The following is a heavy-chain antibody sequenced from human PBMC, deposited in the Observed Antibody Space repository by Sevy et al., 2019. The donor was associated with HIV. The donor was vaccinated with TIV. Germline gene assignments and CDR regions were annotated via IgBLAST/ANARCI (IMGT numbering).Heavy chain of an antibody. V-gene: IGHV3-21*01. CDR3: ARGRDYGDYQGLDIGLL. Sequence: GESLKISCAASGFTFSSYSMNWVRQAPGKGLEWVSSISSSSSYIYYAASVKGRFTISRDNAKNSLYLQMNSLRAEDTAVYYCARGRDYGDYQGLDIGLLWGQGTLVTVSS. CDR1: GFTFSSYS. CDR2: ISSSSSYI. J-gene: IGHJ1*01. D-gene: IGHD4-17*01.